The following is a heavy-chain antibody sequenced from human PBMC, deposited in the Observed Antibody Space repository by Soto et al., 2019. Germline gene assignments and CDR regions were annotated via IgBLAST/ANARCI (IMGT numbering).Heavy chain of an antibody. CDR3: AKGGGTVSFYGMDV. D-gene: IGHD2-8*02. V-gene: IGHV3-30*18. CDR1: GFTFSSYG. J-gene: IGHJ6*02. Sequence: LRLSCAASGFTFSSYGMHWVRQAPGKGLEWVAVISYDGSNKYYADSVKGRLTISRDNSKNTLYLQMNSLRAEDTAVYYCAKGGGTVSFYGMDVWGQGTTVTVSS. CDR2: ISYDGSNK.